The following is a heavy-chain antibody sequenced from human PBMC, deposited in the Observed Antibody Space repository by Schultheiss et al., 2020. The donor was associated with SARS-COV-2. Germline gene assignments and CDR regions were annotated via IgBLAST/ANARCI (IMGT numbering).Heavy chain of an antibody. V-gene: IGHV4-4*07. CDR2: IYTSGST. D-gene: IGHD5-18*01. CDR3: ARGTLTAMVTIPYYYYGMDV. Sequence: SETLSLTCTVSGGSISSYYWSWIRQPAGKGLEWIGRIYTSGSTNYNPSLKSRVTMSVDTSKNQFSLKLSSVTAADTAVYYCARGTLTAMVTIPYYYYGMDVWGQGTTVTVSS. J-gene: IGHJ6*02. CDR1: GGSISSYY.